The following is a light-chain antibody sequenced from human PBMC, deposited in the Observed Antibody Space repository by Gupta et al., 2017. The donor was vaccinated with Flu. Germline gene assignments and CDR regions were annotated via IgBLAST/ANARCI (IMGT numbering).Light chain of an antibody. V-gene: IGKV3-20*01. J-gene: IGKJ1*01. CDR1: QSVSSGY. CDR3: QQYDEAPLT. CDR2: DVS. Sequence: EIVLTQSPGTLSVSPGETATLSCRASQSVSSGYLAWHQQKPGQAPSLLIYDVSRRATGIPGRFSGSGSGTDFTLTISRLEPEDFAVYFCQQYDEAPLTFGPGTKVEI.